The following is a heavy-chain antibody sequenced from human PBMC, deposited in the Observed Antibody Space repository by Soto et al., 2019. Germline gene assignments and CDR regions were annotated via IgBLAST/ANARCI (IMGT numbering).Heavy chain of an antibody. CDR1: GYAFSNNF. CDR2: INPTTGLT. Sequence: ASVKVSCKASGYAFSNNFMHCVRQAPAQGLEWMGVINPTTGLTSNAQKFQGRITMTSDTSSGTAYMELSSLRSEDTAVYYCARALRNGYFYGMDIWGQGTTVTVS. D-gene: IGHD2-8*01. J-gene: IGHJ6*02. CDR3: ARALRNGYFYGMDI. V-gene: IGHV1-46*01.